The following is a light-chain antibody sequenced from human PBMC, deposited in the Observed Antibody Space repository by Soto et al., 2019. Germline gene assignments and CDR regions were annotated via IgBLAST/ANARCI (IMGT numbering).Light chain of an antibody. Sequence: EIVLTQSPATLSLSPGERATLSCRASQSVSSNYLAWYQQKPGQAPRLLIYGASSRATGIPDRFSGSGSGTDFTLTISRLEPEDFAVYYCQHYVTSSITFGQGTRLENK. J-gene: IGKJ5*01. CDR2: GAS. CDR1: QSVSSNY. V-gene: IGKV3-20*01. CDR3: QHYVTSSIT.